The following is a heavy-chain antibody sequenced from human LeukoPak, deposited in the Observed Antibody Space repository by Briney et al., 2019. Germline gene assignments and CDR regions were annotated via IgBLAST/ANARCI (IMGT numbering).Heavy chain of an antibody. D-gene: IGHD3-3*01. Sequence: ASVKVSCKASGHTFTSYGISWVRQAPGQGLDWRGWISAYNGNTNYAQKLQGRVTMTTDTSTSTAYMELRSLRSDDTAVYYCARMLYDFWSGYYALGYWGQGTLVTVSS. J-gene: IGHJ4*02. CDR1: GHTFTSYG. V-gene: IGHV1-18*01. CDR3: ARMLYDFWSGYYALGY. CDR2: ISAYNGNT.